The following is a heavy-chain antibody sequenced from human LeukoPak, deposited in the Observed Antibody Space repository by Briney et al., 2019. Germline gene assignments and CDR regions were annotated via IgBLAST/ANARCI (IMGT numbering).Heavy chain of an antibody. J-gene: IGHJ5*02. V-gene: IGHV4-34*01. CDR3: ARGRGYSSSWSFGRWFDP. CDR2: INHSGST. Sequence: SETLSLTCAVYGGSFSGYYWSWIRQPPGKGLEWIGEINHSGSTNYNPSLKSRVTISVDTSKNQFSLKLSSVTAADTAVYYCARGRGYSSSWSFGRWFDPWGQGTLVTVSS. D-gene: IGHD6-13*01. CDR1: GGSFSGYY.